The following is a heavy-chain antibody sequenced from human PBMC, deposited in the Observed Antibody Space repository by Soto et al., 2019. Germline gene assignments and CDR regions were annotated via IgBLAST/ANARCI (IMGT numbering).Heavy chain of an antibody. V-gene: IGHV4-31*03. D-gene: IGHD2-15*01. CDR1: GGSTSSGGYY. CDR3: ARDQLRAARYYYYYYGMDV. J-gene: IGHJ6*02. CDR2: IYYSGST. Sequence: SETLSLTCTVSGGSTSSGGYYWSWIRQHPGKGLEWIGYIYYSGSTYYNPSLKSRVTISVDTSKNQFSLKLSSVTAADTAVYYCARDQLRAARYYYYYYGMDVWGQGTTVTVSS.